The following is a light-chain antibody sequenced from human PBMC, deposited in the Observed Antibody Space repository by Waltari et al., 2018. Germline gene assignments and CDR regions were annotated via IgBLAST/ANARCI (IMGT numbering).Light chain of an antibody. J-gene: IGLJ3*02. CDR3: CADVGSAISV. CDR1: SSDIGNYNL. CDR2: AVN. Sequence: QSALTQTASVSGSPGQAVTLSCSGTSSDIGNYNLFPWYQQHPGKAPTLIISAVNTRPSGVSKRFSGSKSATTAFLTISGLQTADEADYYCCADVGSAISVFGGGTKLTVL. V-gene: IGLV2-23*02.